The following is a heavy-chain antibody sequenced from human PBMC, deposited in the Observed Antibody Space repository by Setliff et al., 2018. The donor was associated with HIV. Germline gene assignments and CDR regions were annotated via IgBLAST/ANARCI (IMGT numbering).Heavy chain of an antibody. V-gene: IGHV2-70*17. CDR2: IDWDDEK. Sequence: SGPTLVNPTQTLTLICTFSGFSLSTSRMCVSWIRQPPGKALEWLARIDWDDEKLYSTSLKTRLTISKDTSKNRVVFTMTNMDPVDTATYYCAYSGRQLRGPYFDFWGQGTPVTVSS. CDR1: GFSLSTSRMC. J-gene: IGHJ4*02. D-gene: IGHD1-1*01. CDR3: AYSGRQLRGPYFDF.